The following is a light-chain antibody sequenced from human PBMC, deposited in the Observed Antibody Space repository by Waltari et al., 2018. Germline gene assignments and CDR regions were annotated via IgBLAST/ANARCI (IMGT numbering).Light chain of an antibody. Sequence: DIQMTQSPSSLSASVGDRVPIPCRASQSISSYLNWYQQKQGKAPKLLIYAASSLQSGVPSRFSGSGSGTDFTVTISSLQPEDFATYYCQQSYSTPPYTFGQGTKLEIK. CDR1: QSISSY. CDR3: QQSYSTPPYT. CDR2: AAS. V-gene: IGKV1-39*01. J-gene: IGKJ2*01.